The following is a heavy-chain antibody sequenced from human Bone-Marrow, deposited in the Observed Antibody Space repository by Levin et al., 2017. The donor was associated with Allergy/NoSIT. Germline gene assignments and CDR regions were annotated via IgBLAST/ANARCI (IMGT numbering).Heavy chain of an antibody. Sequence: GGSLRLSCAASGFTFSSHAMSWVRQAPGKGLEWVSTIRESGGSTHYADSVKGRFTISRDNSKNTLYLQMNSLSADDTAVYYCAKAMIYLDPFDIWGQGTLVTVSS. D-gene: IGHD3-16*01. V-gene: IGHV3-23*01. J-gene: IGHJ3*02. CDR2: IRESGGST. CDR3: AKAMIYLDPFDI. CDR1: GFTFSSHA.